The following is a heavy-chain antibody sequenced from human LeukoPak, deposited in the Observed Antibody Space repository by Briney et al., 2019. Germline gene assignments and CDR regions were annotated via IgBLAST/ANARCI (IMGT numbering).Heavy chain of an antibody. CDR3: ARAREIGYCSSTSCYKNWFDP. V-gene: IGHV1-69*10. CDR1: GGTLRKYT. D-gene: IGHD2-2*02. Sequence: ASVKVSCKASGGTLRKYTISWVRQAPGQGLEWVGGIIPILGRTDYAQKFQGRVTITADESTSTAYMELSSLRSEDTAVYYCARAREIGYCSSTSCYKNWFDPWGQGTLVTVSS. CDR2: IIPILGRT. J-gene: IGHJ5*02.